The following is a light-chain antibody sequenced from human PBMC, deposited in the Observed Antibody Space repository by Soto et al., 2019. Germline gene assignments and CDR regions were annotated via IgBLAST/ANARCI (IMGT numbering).Light chain of an antibody. CDR1: QSVSSN. V-gene: IGKV3-15*01. CDR3: QQYDKLTWT. J-gene: IGKJ1*01. Sequence: ETVITQSPVTLSVSPGERATLSCRASQSVSSNLAWYGQTPGQPPRLLIYGAYTRVTGIQARFSGSGAGTECTRTISSLQSEDFALYYCQQYDKLTWTFGQGTKVDIK. CDR2: GAY.